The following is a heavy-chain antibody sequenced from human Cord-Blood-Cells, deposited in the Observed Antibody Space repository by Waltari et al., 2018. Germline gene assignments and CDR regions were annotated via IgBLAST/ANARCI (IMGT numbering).Heavy chain of an antibody. CDR2: NSAYNCNT. J-gene: IGHJ5*02. CDR1: GYTFTSHG. Sequence: QVQLVQSGAEVKKPGASVEVSCKASGYTFTSHGISWLRQAPGQGLEWMGWNSAYNCNTNYAQKLQRRVTMPTDTSTSTAYMELRSLRSDDTAVYYCARDGPYNWNWFDPWGQGTLVTVSS. CDR3: ARDGPYNWNWFDP. D-gene: IGHD1-20*01. V-gene: IGHV1-18*04.